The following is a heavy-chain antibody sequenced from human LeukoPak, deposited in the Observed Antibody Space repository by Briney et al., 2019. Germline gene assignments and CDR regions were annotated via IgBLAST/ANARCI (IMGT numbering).Heavy chain of an antibody. CDR3: ARDRYYDSSGSDAFDI. CDR1: GGSISSYY. Sequence: PSETLSLTCTVSGGSISSYYWSWIRQPPGKGLEWIGYIYYSGSTNYNPSLKSRVTISVDTSKNQFSLKLSSVTAADTAVYYCARDRYYDSSGSDAFDIWGQGTMVTVSS. CDR2: IYYSGST. V-gene: IGHV4-59*01. D-gene: IGHD3-22*01. J-gene: IGHJ3*02.